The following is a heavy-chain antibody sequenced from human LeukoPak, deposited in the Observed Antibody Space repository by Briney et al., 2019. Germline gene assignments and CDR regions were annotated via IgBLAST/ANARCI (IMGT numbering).Heavy chain of an antibody. CDR3: ARDDIVVVPAAKGVHYYYGMDV. J-gene: IGHJ6*02. D-gene: IGHD2-2*01. Sequence: GSVKVSCKASGYTFTGYYMHWVRQAPGQGLEWMGWINPNSGGTNYAQKFQGRVTMTRDTSISTAYMELSRLRSDDTAVYCCARDDIVVVPAAKGVHYYYGMDVWGQGTTVTVSS. V-gene: IGHV1-2*02. CDR1: GYTFTGYY. CDR2: INPNSGGT.